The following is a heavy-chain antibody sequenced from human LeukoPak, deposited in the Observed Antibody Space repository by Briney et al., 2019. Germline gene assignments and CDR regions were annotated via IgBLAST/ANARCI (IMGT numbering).Heavy chain of an antibody. V-gene: IGHV1-46*01. CDR2: INPTGGST. CDR1: GYTFTSYY. J-gene: IGHJ5*02. D-gene: IGHD1-26*01. CDR3: ARDNSVGDNAWWFDP. Sequence: ASVKVSCKASGYTFTSYYMHWVRQAPGQGLEWMGLINPTGGSTGYAQKVQGRVTMTRDMSTSTDYMELSSLRSEDTAIYYCARDNSVGDNAWWFDPWGQGTLVTVSS.